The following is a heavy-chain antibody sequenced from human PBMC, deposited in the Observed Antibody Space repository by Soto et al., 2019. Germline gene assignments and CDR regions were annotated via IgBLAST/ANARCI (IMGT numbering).Heavy chain of an antibody. CDR3: ARGGGSSGAVDY. Sequence: QVQLQESGPGLVKPSETLSLTCTVSGGSISSYYWSWIRQPPGKGLEWIGYIYYSGSTNYNPSLKSRVTISVDTSKNQFPLKLSSVTAAETAVYYCARGGGSSGAVDYWGQGTLVTVSS. D-gene: IGHD6-19*01. CDR1: GGSISSYY. J-gene: IGHJ4*02. CDR2: IYYSGST. V-gene: IGHV4-59*01.